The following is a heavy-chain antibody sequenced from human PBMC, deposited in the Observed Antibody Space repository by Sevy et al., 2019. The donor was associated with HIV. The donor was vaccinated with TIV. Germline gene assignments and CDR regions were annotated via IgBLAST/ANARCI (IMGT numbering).Heavy chain of an antibody. CDR2: ISYDGSNK. D-gene: IGHD5-12*01. CDR3: ARETRWLQFFAFDI. Sequence: GGSLRLSCAASGFTFSSYAMHWVRQAPGKGLEWVAVISYDGSNKYYAHSVKGRFTISRDNSKNTLYLQMNSLRAEDTAVYYCARETRWLQFFAFDIWGQGTMVTVSS. V-gene: IGHV3-30-3*01. J-gene: IGHJ3*02. CDR1: GFTFSSYA.